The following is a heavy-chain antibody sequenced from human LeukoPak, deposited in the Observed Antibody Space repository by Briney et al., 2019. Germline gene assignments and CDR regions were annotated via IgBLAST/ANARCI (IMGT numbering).Heavy chain of an antibody. Sequence: SETLSLTCTVSGGSISSGGYYWSWIRQHPGKGLEWIGYIYYSGSTYYNPSLKSRVTMSVDTSKNQFSLKLSSVTAADTAVYYCASGGLYCSSTSCYTPFDYWGQGTLVTVSS. J-gene: IGHJ4*02. CDR2: IYYSGST. CDR1: GGSISSGGYY. D-gene: IGHD2-2*02. CDR3: ASGGLYCSSTSCYTPFDY. V-gene: IGHV4-31*03.